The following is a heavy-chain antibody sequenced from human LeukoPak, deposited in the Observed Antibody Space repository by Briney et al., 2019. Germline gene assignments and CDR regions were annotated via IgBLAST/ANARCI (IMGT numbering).Heavy chain of an antibody. CDR3: AKERYSYGYWRYFDY. D-gene: IGHD5-18*01. CDR2: ISGSGGST. CDR1: GFTFSSYA. J-gene: IGHJ4*02. V-gene: IGHV3-23*01. Sequence: GGSLRLSCAASGFTFSSYAMSWVRQAPGKGLEWVSAISGSGGSTCYADSVKGRFTISRDNSKNTLYLQMNSLRAEDTAVYYCAKERYSYGYWRYFDYWGQGTLVTVSS.